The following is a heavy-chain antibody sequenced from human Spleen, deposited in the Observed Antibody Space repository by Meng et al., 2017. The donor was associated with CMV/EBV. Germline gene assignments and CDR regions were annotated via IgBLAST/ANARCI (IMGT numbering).Heavy chain of an antibody. D-gene: IGHD1-1*01. V-gene: IGHV4-61*01. CDR3: ARNEGGFDY. CDR1: GGSVSSGRYY. Sequence: SETLSLTCTVSGGSVSSGRYYWSWFRQPPGKGLEWIGYIYYSGSTNYNPTLKSRVTISVDTSKNQFSLKLSSVTAADTAGYYCARNEGGFDYWGQGTLVTVSS. CDR2: IYYSGST. J-gene: IGHJ4*02.